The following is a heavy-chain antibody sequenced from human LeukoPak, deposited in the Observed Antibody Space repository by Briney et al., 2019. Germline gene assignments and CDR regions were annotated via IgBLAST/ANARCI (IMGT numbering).Heavy chain of an antibody. D-gene: IGHD6-13*01. CDR2: ISSSSSYI. V-gene: IGHV3-21*05. Sequence: GGSLRLSCAASVLTFSSYEMNWVRQAPGKGLEWGLYISSSSSYIYYADSLKGRFTISRDNAKKSLYLQMNSLSAEDTAVYYCARWTSSWYYFDYWGQGTLVTVSS. CDR3: ARWTSSWYYFDY. J-gene: IGHJ4*02. CDR1: VLTFSSYE.